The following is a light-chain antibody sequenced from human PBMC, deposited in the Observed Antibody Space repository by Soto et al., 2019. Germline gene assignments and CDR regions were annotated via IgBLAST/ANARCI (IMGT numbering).Light chain of an antibody. CDR1: SSDVGGYNY. CDR2: EVS. J-gene: IGLJ3*02. Sequence: QSALTQPASVSGSPGQSITISCTGTSSDVGGYNYVSWYQQHPGKAPKLMIYEVSNRPSGVSNRFSGSKSGNTASLTISGIQAEDEAAYYCSSYTSSSTRVFGGGTQLAVL. CDR3: SSYTSSSTRV. V-gene: IGLV2-14*01.